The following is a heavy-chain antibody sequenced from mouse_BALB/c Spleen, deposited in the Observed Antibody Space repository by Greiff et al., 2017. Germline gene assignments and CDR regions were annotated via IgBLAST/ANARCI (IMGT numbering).Heavy chain of an antibody. V-gene: IGHV5-17*02. D-gene: IGHD2-2*01. Sequence: EVQVVESGGGLVQPGGSRKLSCAASGFTFSSFGMHWVRQAPEKGLEWVAYISSGSSTIYYADTVKGRFTISRDNPKNTLFLQMTSLRSEDTAMYYCARGGYGYDEGWFAYWGQGTLVTVSA. CDR1: GFTFSSFG. CDR2: ISSGSSTI. J-gene: IGHJ3*01. CDR3: ARGGYGYDEGWFAY.